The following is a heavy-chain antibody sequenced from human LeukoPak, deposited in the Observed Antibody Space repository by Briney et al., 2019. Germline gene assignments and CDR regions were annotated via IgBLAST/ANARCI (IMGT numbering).Heavy chain of an antibody. CDR3: AGVPSDY. CDR2: ISSGSSYI. V-gene: IGHV3-21*01. J-gene: IGHJ4*02. CDR1: GFTFSTYS. Sequence: PGGSLGLSCAASGFTFSTYSMNWVRQAPGKGLEWVSSISSGSSYIYYADSVKGRFTISRDNAKNSLYLQMNSLRAEDTAMYFCAGVPSDYWGQGTLVTVSS.